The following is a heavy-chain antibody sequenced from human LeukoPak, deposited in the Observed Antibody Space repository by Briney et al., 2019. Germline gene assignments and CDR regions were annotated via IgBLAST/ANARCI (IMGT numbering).Heavy chain of an antibody. CDR3: ARDQRIAAAGTGFDY. Sequence: SVKVSCKASGGTFSSYAISWVRQAPGQGLEWMRGIIPIFGTANYAQKFQGRVTITADESTSTAYMELSSLRSEDTAVYYCARDQRIAAAGTGFDYWGQGTLVTVSS. D-gene: IGHD6-13*01. CDR1: GGTFSSYA. J-gene: IGHJ4*02. V-gene: IGHV1-69*01. CDR2: IIPIFGTA.